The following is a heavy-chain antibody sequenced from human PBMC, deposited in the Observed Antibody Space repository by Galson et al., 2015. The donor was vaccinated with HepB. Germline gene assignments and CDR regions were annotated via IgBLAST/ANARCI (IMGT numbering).Heavy chain of an antibody. D-gene: IGHD6-6*01. CDR2: IIPMFEIA. CDR3: AREWGIAARLARAFDI. CDR1: GGSLSSYI. V-gene: IGHV1-69*04. Sequence: SVKVSCKASGGSLSSYIITWVRQAPGQGLEWMGRIIPMFEIANYAQKFQGRVTITADKSTNTAYMELSSLRSEDTAVYFCAREWGIAARLARAFDIWGRGTMVTVSS. J-gene: IGHJ3*02.